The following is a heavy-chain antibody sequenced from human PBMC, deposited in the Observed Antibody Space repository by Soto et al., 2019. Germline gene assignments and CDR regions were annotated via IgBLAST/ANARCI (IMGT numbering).Heavy chain of an antibody. CDR2: ISYDGSNK. D-gene: IGHD3-10*01. Sequence: QVQLVESGGGVVQPGRSLRLSCAASGFTFSSYAMHWVRQAPGKGLEWVAVISYDGSNKYYADSVKGRFTISRDNSKNTLYLQMNSLRAEDTAVYYCEREGVSMWGGEYYFDYWGQGTLVTVSS. V-gene: IGHV3-30-3*01. J-gene: IGHJ4*02. CDR3: EREGVSMWGGEYYFDY. CDR1: GFTFSSYA.